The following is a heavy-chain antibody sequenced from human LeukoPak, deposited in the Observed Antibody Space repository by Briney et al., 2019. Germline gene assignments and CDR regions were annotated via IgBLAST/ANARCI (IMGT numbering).Heavy chain of an antibody. Sequence: ASVKVSCKTSGCSFSSYGLNWVRQAPGQGLEWIGWFNGYNGNTMSTQKFQGRIIMTADTSANTGYMELRSLTSDDTAVYFCARPYCSGNKCYRLDYWGQGTLVTVSS. CDR2: FNGYNGNT. D-gene: IGHD2-2*01. CDR3: ARPYCSGNKCYRLDY. CDR1: GCSFSSYG. J-gene: IGHJ4*02. V-gene: IGHV1-18*04.